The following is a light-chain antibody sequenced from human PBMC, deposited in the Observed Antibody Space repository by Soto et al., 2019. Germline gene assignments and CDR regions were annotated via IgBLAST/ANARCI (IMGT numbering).Light chain of an antibody. Sequence: DIQMTHSPSSVSASVLWRVSVTCEAIQDIKKFLSWFQQKPGKAPKLLIYDASNLQTGVPPRFGGSGSGTDFTFTITSLQPEDIGTYFCQQYDNLPYIFGQGTRLEI. V-gene: IGKV1-33*01. J-gene: IGKJ5*01. CDR1: QDIKKF. CDR2: DAS. CDR3: QQYDNLPYI.